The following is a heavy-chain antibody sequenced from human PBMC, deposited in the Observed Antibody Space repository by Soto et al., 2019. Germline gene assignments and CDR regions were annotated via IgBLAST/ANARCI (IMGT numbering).Heavy chain of an antibody. D-gene: IGHD3-16*01. CDR1: GGSISSSSYY. V-gene: IGHV4-61*05. CDR3: ARTLDYGHMDV. J-gene: IGHJ6*03. CDR2: IYNTART. Sequence: SETLSLTCTVSGGSISSSSYYWGWIRQPPGKGLEWIAYIYNTARTNYNPSLKSRLTISVDTSKNQFSLKLTSVTAADTAVYYCARTLDYGHMDVWGKGTTVTVSS.